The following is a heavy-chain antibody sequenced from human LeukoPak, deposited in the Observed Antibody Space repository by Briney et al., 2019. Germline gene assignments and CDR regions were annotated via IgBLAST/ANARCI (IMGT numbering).Heavy chain of an antibody. Sequence: SGGSLRLSCAASGFTFSSYWMSWVRQAPGKGLEWVANIKQDGSEKYYVDSVKGRFTISRDNAKNSLYLQMNSLRAEDTAVYYCATRQWLDTNWFDPWGQGTLVTVSS. CDR2: IKQDGSEK. D-gene: IGHD6-19*01. J-gene: IGHJ5*02. V-gene: IGHV3-7*03. CDR3: ATRQWLDTNWFDP. CDR1: GFTFSSYW.